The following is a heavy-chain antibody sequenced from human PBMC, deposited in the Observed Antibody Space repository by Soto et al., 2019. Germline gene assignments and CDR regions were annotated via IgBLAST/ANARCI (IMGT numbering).Heavy chain of an antibody. CDR2: IWYDGSNK. Sequence: QVQLVESGGGVVQPGRSLRLSCAASGFTFSSYGMHWVRQAPGKGLEWVAVIWYDGSNKYYADSVKGRFTISRDNYKNTLYLQMNSLRAEGTAVYYCARAGWELPDCWGQGSLVTVSS. CDR1: GFTFSSYG. D-gene: IGHD1-26*01. V-gene: IGHV3-33*01. CDR3: ARAGWELPDC. J-gene: IGHJ4*02.